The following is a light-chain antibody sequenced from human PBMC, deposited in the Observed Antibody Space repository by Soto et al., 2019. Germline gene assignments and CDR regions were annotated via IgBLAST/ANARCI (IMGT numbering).Light chain of an antibody. CDR3: MQATQPYT. J-gene: IGKJ2*01. CDR2: MIS. CDR1: QSLVHSDGNTY. Sequence: DIVMTQTPLSSPVTLGQPASISCRSSQSLVHSDGNTYLSWLLQRPGQPPRLLIYMISNRFSGVPDIFSGSVAWTDFILKISRVEAEDVGVYYCMQATQPYTFGQGTKLEIK. V-gene: IGKV2-24*01.